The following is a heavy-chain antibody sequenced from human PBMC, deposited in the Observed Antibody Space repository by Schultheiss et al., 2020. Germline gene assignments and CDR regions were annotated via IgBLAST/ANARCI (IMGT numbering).Heavy chain of an antibody. CDR3: ARVDIVVVPAAMLDTIFGVVTPPDY. V-gene: IGHV3-21*01. CDR2: ISSSSSYI. D-gene: IGHD2-2*03. J-gene: IGHJ4*02. CDR1: GFTFSSYS. Sequence: GESLKISCAASGFTFSSYSMNWVRQAPGKGLEWVSSISSSSSYIYYADSVKGRFTISRDNAKNSLYLQMNSLRAEDTAVYYCARVDIVVVPAAMLDTIFGVVTPPDYWGQGTLVTGSS.